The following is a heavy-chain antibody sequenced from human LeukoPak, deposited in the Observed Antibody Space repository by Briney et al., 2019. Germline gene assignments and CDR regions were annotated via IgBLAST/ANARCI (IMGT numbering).Heavy chain of an antibody. V-gene: IGHV3-30-3*01. CDR1: GFTFSSYA. CDR2: ISYDGSNK. J-gene: IGHJ4*02. Sequence: GRSLRLSCAASGFTFSSYAMHWVRQAPGKGLEWVAVISYDGSNKYYADSVKGRFTISRDNSKNTLYLQMNSLRAEDTAVYYCARGEYSSSSTHFDYWGQGTLVTVSS. D-gene: IGHD6-6*01. CDR3: ARGEYSSSSTHFDY.